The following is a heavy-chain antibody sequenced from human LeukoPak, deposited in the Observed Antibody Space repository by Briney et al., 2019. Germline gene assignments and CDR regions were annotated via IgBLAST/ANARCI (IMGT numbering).Heavy chain of an antibody. J-gene: IGHJ3*01. CDR3: AKDLRYYYDSSGYYLSN. D-gene: IGHD3-22*01. CDR2: ISGGGGST. CDR1: GFTFDDYA. V-gene: IGHV3-43*02. Sequence: GGSLRLSCAASGFTFDDYAMHWVRQAPGKGLEWVSLISGGGGSTYYADSVKGRFTISRDNSKNSLYLQMNSLRTEDTALYYCAKDLRYYYDSSGYYLSNWGQGTMVTVSS.